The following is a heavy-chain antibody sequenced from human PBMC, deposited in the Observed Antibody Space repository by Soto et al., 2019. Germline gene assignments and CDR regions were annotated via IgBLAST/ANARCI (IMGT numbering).Heavy chain of an antibody. V-gene: IGHV4-39*02. J-gene: IGHJ4*02. CDR2: IYYSGST. Sequence: SETLSLTCTVSGGSISSSSYYWGWIRQPPGKGLEWIGSIYYSGSTYYNPSLRSRVTISVDTSKNQFSLKLSSVTAADTSVYYCARDGDYYDSSGYYPFDYWGQGTLVT. CDR1: GGSISSSSYY. CDR3: ARDGDYYDSSGYYPFDY. D-gene: IGHD3-22*01.